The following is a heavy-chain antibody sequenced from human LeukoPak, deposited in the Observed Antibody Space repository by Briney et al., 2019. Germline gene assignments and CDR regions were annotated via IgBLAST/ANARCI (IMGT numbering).Heavy chain of an antibody. D-gene: IGHD2-15*01. Sequence: GESLKISCKGSGYSFTTYWIGWVRQMPGKGLEWMAIIYPGDSESRHSPSFQGQVTISADKSISTAYLQWSSLKASDTAMYYCARQKYCSGGSCSDYYGMDVWGQGTTVTVSS. CDR3: ARQKYCSGGSCSDYYGMDV. CDR2: IYPGDSES. CDR1: GYSFTTYW. V-gene: IGHV5-51*01. J-gene: IGHJ6*02.